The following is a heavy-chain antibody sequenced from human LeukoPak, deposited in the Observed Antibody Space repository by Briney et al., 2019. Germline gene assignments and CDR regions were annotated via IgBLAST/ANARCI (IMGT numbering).Heavy chain of an antibody. D-gene: IGHD6-19*01. Sequence: ASVKVSCKASGYTFTGYYMHWVRQAPGQGLEWMGWINPNSGGTNYAQKFQGRVTMTRDTSISTAYMELSRLRSDDTAVYYCAAEVPRSGWYWNYYGMDVWGQGTTVTVSS. CDR1: GYTFTGYY. J-gene: IGHJ6*02. CDR3: AAEVPRSGWYWNYYGMDV. V-gene: IGHV1-2*02. CDR2: INPNSGGT.